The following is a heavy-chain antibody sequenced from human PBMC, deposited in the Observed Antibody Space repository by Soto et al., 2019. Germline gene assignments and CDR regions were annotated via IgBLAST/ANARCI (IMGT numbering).Heavy chain of an antibody. V-gene: IGHV1-46*01. CDR3: ARDRGLVVVVAATGRGMDV. CDR1: GYTCTSYY. Sequence: ASVKVSCKASGYTCTSYYMHWVLQAPGQGLEWMGIINPSGGSTSYAQKFQGRVTMTRDTSTSTVYMELSSLRSEDTAVYYCARDRGLVVVVAATGRGMDVWGQGTTVTVSS. D-gene: IGHD2-15*01. J-gene: IGHJ6*02. CDR2: INPSGGST.